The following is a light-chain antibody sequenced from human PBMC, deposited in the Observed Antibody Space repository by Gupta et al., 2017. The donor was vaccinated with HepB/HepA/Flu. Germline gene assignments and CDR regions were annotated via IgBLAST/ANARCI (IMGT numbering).Light chain of an antibody. J-gene: IGLJ3*02. CDR1: SSDIGGFDA. Sequence: QSALTQPASVSGSPGQSSTISCAGSSSDIGGFDAVSWYKQSPGNAPDLFIYIVSNRRSGIAYRFSGSKSGTTASVTISGLQPEDEGTYYCSASRRGVNLVVFGGGTKLTVL. CDR2: IVS. V-gene: IGLV2-14*01. CDR3: SASRRGVNLVV.